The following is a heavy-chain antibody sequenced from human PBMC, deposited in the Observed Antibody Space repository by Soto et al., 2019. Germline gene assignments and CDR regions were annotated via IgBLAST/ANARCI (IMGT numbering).Heavy chain of an antibody. CDR2: IIPIFGTA. CDR3: AKGATNYYDGSGPIDY. J-gene: IGHJ4*02. Sequence: GASVKVSCKASGGTFSSYAISWVRQAPGQGLEWMGGIIPIFGTANYAQKFQGRVTITADESTSTAYMELNSLTSEDTAVYFCAKGATNYYDGSGPIDYWGQGTLVTVSS. D-gene: IGHD3-22*01. V-gene: IGHV1-69*13. CDR1: GGTFSSYA.